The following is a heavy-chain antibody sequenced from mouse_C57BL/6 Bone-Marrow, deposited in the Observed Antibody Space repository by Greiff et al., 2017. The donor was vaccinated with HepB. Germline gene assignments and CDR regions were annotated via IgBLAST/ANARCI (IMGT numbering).Heavy chain of an antibody. Sequence: VQVVESGPGLVAPSQSLSITCTVSGFSLTSYGVSWVRQPPGKGLEWLGVIWGDGSTIYHSALISRLSIIKDNSKSQGFLKLNSLQTDDTATYYCAKTPCDYYGSSYRFAYWGQGTLVTVSA. D-gene: IGHD1-1*01. CDR3: AKTPCDYYGSSYRFAY. CDR2: IWGDGST. J-gene: IGHJ3*01. CDR1: GFSLTSYG. V-gene: IGHV2-3*01.